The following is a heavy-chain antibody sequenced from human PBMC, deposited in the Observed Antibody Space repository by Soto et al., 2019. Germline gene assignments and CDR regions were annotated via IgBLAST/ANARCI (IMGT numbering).Heavy chain of an antibody. J-gene: IGHJ5*02. CDR2: IWYDGSNK. D-gene: IGHD3-3*01. V-gene: IGHV3-33*01. Sequence: GGSLRLSCAASGFTFSSYGMHWVRQAPGKGLEWVAVIWYDGSNKYYADSVKGRFTISRDNSKNTLYLQMNSLRAEDTAVYYCARDREVLYYDFWSGYYGGGCFDTWGQGTLVTVSS. CDR3: ARDREVLYYDFWSGYYGGGCFDT. CDR1: GFTFSSYG.